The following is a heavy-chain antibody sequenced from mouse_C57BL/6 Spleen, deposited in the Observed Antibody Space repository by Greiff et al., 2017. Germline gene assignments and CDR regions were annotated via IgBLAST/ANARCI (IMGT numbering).Heavy chain of an antibody. CDR2: IYPENGDT. J-gene: IGHJ4*01. CDR1: GFNFNDDY. Sequence: VQLQQSGAELVRPGASVKMSCTASGFNFNDDYMNWVKQRPEQGLEWIGWIYPENGDTEYASKFKGKATMTADTSSNTAYLQLSSLTSEDTAVYYCITSWELGLRDAIDYWGQGTSVTVSS. CDR3: ITSWELGLRDAIDY. V-gene: IGHV14-4*01. D-gene: IGHD3-1*01.